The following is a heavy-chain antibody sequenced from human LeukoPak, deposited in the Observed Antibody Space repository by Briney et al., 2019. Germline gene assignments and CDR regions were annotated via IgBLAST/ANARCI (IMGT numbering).Heavy chain of an antibody. CDR3: ARGGGYDSGFYFDY. Sequence: SETLSLTCTVSGGSISSSSYYWGWIRQPPGKGLEWIGSIYYSGSTYYNPSLKSRVTISVDTSKNQFSLKLSPVTAADTAVYHCARGGGYDSGFYFDYWGQGILVTVSP. V-gene: IGHV4-39*07. J-gene: IGHJ4*02. D-gene: IGHD3-16*01. CDR1: GGSISSSSYY. CDR2: IYYSGST.